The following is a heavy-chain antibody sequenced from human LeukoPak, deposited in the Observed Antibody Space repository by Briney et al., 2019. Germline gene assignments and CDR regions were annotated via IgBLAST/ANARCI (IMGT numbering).Heavy chain of an antibody. V-gene: IGHV4-4*02. CDR2: IHHSGTS. J-gene: IGHJ4*02. CDR3: ARDNNVWSSIDY. Sequence: PSGTLSLTCTVSGGSIRGSNWWSWVRQPPGKGLESIGDIHHSGTSNYNPSLESRVTISVDTSKNQFSLKLSSVTAADTAVYYCARDNNVWSSIDYWGQGTLVTVSS. D-gene: IGHD5/OR15-5a*01. CDR1: GGSIRGSNW.